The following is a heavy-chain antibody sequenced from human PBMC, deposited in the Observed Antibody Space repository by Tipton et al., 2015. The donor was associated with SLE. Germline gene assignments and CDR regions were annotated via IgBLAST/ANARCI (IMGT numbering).Heavy chain of an antibody. CDR2: IHPDGSLK. CDR1: GFTVSSNY. CDR3: GVVVAAQVDY. V-gene: IGHV3-7*03. Sequence: GSLRLSCAAPGFTVSSNYMTWVRQAPGKGLEWVANIHPDGSLKYYVDSVKGRFTISRDNAKNSLYLQMNSLRADDTAVFYCGVVVAAQVDYWGQGTLVTVSS. J-gene: IGHJ4*02. D-gene: IGHD2-15*01.